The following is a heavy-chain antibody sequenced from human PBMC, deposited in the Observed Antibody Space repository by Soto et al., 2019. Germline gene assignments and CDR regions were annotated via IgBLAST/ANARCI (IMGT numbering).Heavy chain of an antibody. J-gene: IGHJ5*02. D-gene: IGHD4-17*01. CDR3: ARGKKKADYGAGVMNWFDP. CDR2: INHSGST. Sequence: QVQLQQWGAGLLKPSETLSLTCAVYGGSFSGYYWSWIRQPPGKGLEWIGEINHSGSTNYNPSLKCRVTISVDTSKNQVSLKLSSVTAADTAVYYCARGKKKADYGAGVMNWFDPWGQGTLVTVSS. CDR1: GGSFSGYY. V-gene: IGHV4-34*01.